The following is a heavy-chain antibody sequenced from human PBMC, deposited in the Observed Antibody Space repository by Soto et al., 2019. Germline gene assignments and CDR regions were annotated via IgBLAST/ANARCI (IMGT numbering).Heavy chain of an antibody. CDR3: AKDQSSTIAGRRGFDY. D-gene: IGHD6-6*01. J-gene: IGHJ4*02. V-gene: IGHV3-23*01. Sequence: GGSPRLSCAASGVTFNSFAMGGVRQAPGKGLEWVSGITGSGGSIYYADSVKGRFTISRDNSMNTLYLQMNSLRAEDTAVYYCAKDQSSTIAGRRGFDYWGQGALVTVSS. CDR2: ITGSGGSI. CDR1: GVTFNSFA.